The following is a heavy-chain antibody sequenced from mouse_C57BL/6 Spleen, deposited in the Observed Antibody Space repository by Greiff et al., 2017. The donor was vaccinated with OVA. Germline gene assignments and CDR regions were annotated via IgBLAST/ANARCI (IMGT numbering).Heavy chain of an antibody. CDR3: ARWRDGDAMDY. CDR2: IYPGDGDT. V-gene: IGHV1-80*01. CDR1: GYAFSSYW. Sequence: QVQLQQSGAELVKPGASVKIFCKASGYAFSSYWMNWVKQRPGKGLEWIGQIYPGDGDTNYNGKFKGKATLTADKSSSTAYMQLSSLTSEDSAVYFCARWRDGDAMDYWGQGTSVTVSS. J-gene: IGHJ4*01. D-gene: IGHD3-3*01.